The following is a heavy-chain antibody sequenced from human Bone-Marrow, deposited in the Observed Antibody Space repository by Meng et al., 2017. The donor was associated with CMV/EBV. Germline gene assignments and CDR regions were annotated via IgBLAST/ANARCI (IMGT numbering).Heavy chain of an antibody. CDR2: IRSKANSYAT. J-gene: IGHJ4*02. Sequence: ETLSLTCAASGFTFSGSAMHWVRQASGKGLEWVGRIRSKANSYATAYAASVKGRFTISRDDSKNTAYLQMNSLKTEDTAVYYCRILWFGEPRWGGGDYWGQGTLVTVSS. CDR1: GFTFSGSA. D-gene: IGHD3-10*01. CDR3: RILWFGEPRWGGGDY. V-gene: IGHV3-73*01.